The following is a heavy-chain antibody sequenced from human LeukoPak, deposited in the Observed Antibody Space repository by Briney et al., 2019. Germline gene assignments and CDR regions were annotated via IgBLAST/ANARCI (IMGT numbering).Heavy chain of an antibody. J-gene: IGHJ6*03. D-gene: IGHD4-17*01. Sequence: SETLSLTCTVSGGAISSYYWSWIRQPPGKGLDWIGYIYYSGNTKYNPSLKSRVTISIDTSKNQFSLKLSSVTAADTAVYYCARVVDYGDYGSPGYYYYMDVWGKGTTVTVSS. CDR3: ARVVDYGDYGSPGYYYYMDV. CDR2: IYYSGNT. V-gene: IGHV4-59*01. CDR1: GGAISSYY.